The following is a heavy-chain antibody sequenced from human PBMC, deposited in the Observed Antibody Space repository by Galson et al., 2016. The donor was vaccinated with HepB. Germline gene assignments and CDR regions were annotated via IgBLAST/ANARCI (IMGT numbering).Heavy chain of an antibody. CDR3: AKSNEFYGSGTYDNNNVHLDY. Sequence: SLRLSCAASGFTFSNYAMSWVRQAPGKGLEWVSGISGTGGTTYYADSVKGRFTISRDNSKNILYLQVNRLRAEDTATYYCAKSNEFYGSGTYDNNNVHLDYWGQGTLVTVSS. J-gene: IGHJ4*02. CDR1: GFTFSNYA. V-gene: IGHV3-23*01. D-gene: IGHD3-10*01. CDR2: ISGTGGTT.